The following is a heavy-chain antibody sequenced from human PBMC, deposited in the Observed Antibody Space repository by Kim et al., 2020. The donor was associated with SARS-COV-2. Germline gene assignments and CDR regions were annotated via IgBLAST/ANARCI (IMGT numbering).Heavy chain of an antibody. CDR3: ASLIGYFDY. D-gene: IGHD2-8*01. J-gene: IGHJ4*02. V-gene: IGHV1-69*04. CDR1: GGTFSSYA. CDR2: IIPILGIA. Sequence: SVKVSCKASGGTFSSYAISWVRQAPGQGLEWMGRIIPILGIANYAQKLQGRVTITADKSTSTAYMELSSLRSEDTAVYYCASLIGYFDYWGQGTLVTVS.